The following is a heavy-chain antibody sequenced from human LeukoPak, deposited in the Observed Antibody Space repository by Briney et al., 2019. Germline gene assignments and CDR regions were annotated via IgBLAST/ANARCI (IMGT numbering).Heavy chain of an antibody. J-gene: IGHJ4*02. D-gene: IGHD3-3*01. V-gene: IGHV3-64*01. Sequence: GGSLRLSCAASGFTFSSYAIHWVRQAPGKGLEYVSAISRSGGHTYYANSVEGRFTISRDNSKNTLYLQMNSLRAEDTAVYYCAKVWGEWLSYWGQGTLVTVSS. CDR1: GFTFSSYA. CDR2: ISRSGGHT. CDR3: AKVWGEWLSY.